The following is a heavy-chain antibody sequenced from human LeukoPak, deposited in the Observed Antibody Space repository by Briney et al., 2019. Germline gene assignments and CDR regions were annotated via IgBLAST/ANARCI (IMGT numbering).Heavy chain of an antibody. CDR3: ARVSSLSSIRQDTVAGPYFDY. CDR2: INHSGST. D-gene: IGHD6-19*01. J-gene: IGHJ4*02. Sequence: SETLSLTCAVYGGSFSGYYWSWIRQPPGKGLEWIGEINHSGSTNYNPSLKSRVTISVDTSKNQFSLKLSSVTAADTAVYYCARVSSLSSIRQDTVAGPYFDYWGQGTLVTVSS. V-gene: IGHV4-34*01. CDR1: GGSFSGYY.